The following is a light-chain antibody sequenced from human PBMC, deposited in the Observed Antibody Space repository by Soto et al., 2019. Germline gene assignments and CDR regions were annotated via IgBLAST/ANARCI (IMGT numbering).Light chain of an antibody. CDR2: DNS. Sequence: QSALTQPASVSGSPGQSITISCTGTSGDVGGYYYVSWYQHLPGTAPKLLISDNSNRPSGVPDRYSGSKSGTSASLAITGLQAEDEADYYCQSYDSSLSGWVFGGGTKLTVL. J-gene: IGLJ3*02. CDR1: SGDVGGYYY. V-gene: IGLV1-40*01. CDR3: QSYDSSLSGWV.